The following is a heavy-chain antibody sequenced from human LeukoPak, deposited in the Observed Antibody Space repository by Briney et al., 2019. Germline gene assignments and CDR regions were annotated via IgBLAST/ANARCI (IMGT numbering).Heavy chain of an antibody. CDR1: GFTVSSNY. D-gene: IGHD4-17*01. V-gene: IGHV3-53*01. CDR2: IYSGGST. J-gene: IGHJ6*02. Sequence: GGSLRLSCAASGFTVSSNYMSWVRQAPGKGLEWVSVIYSGGSTYYADSVKGRFTISRDNSKNTLYLQMNSLGAEDTAVYYCARENYGDYYYYYGMDVWGQGTTVTVSS. CDR3: ARENYGDYYYYYGMDV.